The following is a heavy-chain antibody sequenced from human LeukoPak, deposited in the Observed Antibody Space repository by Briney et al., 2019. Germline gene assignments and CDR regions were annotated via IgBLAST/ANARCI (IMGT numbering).Heavy chain of an antibody. Sequence: GESLKISCKGSGYSLTSYWIGWVRQMPGKGLEWMGIIYPGDSDTRYSPSFQGQVTISADKSISTAYLQWSSLKASDTAMYYCARSYYYDSSGYYFPFDYWGQGTLVTVSS. J-gene: IGHJ4*02. CDR3: ARSYYYDSSGYYFPFDY. V-gene: IGHV5-51*01. CDR2: IYPGDSDT. D-gene: IGHD3-22*01. CDR1: GYSLTSYW.